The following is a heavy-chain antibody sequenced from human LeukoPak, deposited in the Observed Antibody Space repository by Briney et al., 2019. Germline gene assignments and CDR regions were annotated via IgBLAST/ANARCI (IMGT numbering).Heavy chain of an antibody. J-gene: IGHJ6*04. CDR2: ISAYNGNT. CDR3: AGDRRLDGDPGYMDV. CDR1: GYTFTSYG. Sequence: ASVKVSCKASGYTFTSYGISWVRQAPGQGLEWMGWISAYNGNTNYAQKLQGRVTMTTDTSTSTAYMELRSLRSEDTAVYYCAGDRRLDGDPGYMDVWGKGTTVSISS. D-gene: IGHD4-17*01. V-gene: IGHV1-18*01.